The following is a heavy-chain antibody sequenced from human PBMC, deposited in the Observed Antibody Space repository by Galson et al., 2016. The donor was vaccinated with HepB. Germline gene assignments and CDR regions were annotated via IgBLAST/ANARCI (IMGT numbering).Heavy chain of an antibody. CDR3: ARASRGAAAGTITY. D-gene: IGHD6-13*01. CDR2: FYHSGGT. CDR1: GASISSSS. V-gene: IGHV4-59*01. Sequence: SETLSLTCTVSGASISSSSWSWIRQPPGKGLEWIGYFYHSGGTNSNPSLSSRVTISMDTPKNQFSLKLTSVTAADTAVYYCARASRGAAAGTITYWGQGTLVTVSS. J-gene: IGHJ4*02.